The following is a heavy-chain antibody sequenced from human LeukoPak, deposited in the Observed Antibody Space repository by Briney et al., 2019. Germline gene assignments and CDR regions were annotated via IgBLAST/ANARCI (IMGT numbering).Heavy chain of an antibody. CDR2: ISYHGRDK. CDR3: TKERGGGGRRINLMVGGYGP. CDR1: GFTLSYYG. Sequence: GKSLRLSCTASGFTLSYYGMHWVRQAPGKGLEWVAAISYHGRDKYYADAVSGRFTISRDNSKNTLHLEMNSLRTDDTAVYYCTKERGGGGRRINLMVGGYGPWGQGTQVTVSS. J-gene: IGHJ5*02. D-gene: IGHD3-22*01. V-gene: IGHV3-30*19.